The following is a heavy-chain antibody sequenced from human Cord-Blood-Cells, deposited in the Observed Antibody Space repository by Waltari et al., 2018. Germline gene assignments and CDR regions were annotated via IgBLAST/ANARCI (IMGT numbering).Heavy chain of an antibody. V-gene: IGHV4-34*01. CDR2: SNHSGST. CDR3: ARGAGYCSGGSCYWYFDL. CDR1: RGAFRAYY. D-gene: IGHD2-15*01. Sequence: QVQLQQWGAGLLQPSAPLSLTRAVYRGAFRAYYWSWFRQPPGQGLAWIGESNHSGSTNYNPSLKSRVTISVDTSKNQFSLKLSSVTAADTAVYYCARGAGYCSGGSCYWYFDLWGRGTLVTVSS. J-gene: IGHJ2*01.